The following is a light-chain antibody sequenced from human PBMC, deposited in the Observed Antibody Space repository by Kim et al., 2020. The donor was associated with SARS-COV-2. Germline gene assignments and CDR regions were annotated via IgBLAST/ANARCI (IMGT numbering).Light chain of an antibody. J-gene: IGKJ4*01. CDR2: DAS. CDR3: QQRFSWPLT. Sequence: SLSPGETAPLSFTASQGLTTFLAWYQHKPGQAPRLLFYDASNRATGVPARFSGSGSGTDFTLTINYLEPEDFAVYYCQQRFSWPLTFGGGTKLEI. CDR1: QGLTTF. V-gene: IGKV3-11*01.